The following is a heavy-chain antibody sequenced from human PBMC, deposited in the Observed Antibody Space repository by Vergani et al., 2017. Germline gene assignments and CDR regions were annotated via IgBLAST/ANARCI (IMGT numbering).Heavy chain of an antibody. CDR1: DSSIMTNPY. CDR3: GGIMVRSPRPDNGVDS. V-gene: IGHV4-38-2*01. Sequence: QVQLQESGPGLVKPSETLTLTCDVSDSSIMTNPYWGWFRQSPGKGLEWIGCIHHSGDTHYNSSLKSRVSISIVSSSKFSLSLTSVTAADTAVYFCGGIMVRSPRPDNGVDSWGRGTLVTVSS. D-gene: IGHD3-10*01. CDR2: IHHSGDT. J-gene: IGHJ5*01.